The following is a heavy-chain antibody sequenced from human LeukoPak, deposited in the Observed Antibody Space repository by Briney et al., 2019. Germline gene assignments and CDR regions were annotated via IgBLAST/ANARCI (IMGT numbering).Heavy chain of an antibody. D-gene: IGHD1-26*01. Sequence: PGGSLRLSCAASGFTFTTAWMSWVRQAPGKGLEWVGRIKSKTDGGTTDYAAPVKGRFTISRDDSKNTLYLQMNSLKTEDTAVYYCTTDGVGVEGATYDNWGQGTLVSVSS. CDR2: IKSKTDGGTT. CDR1: GFTFTTAW. CDR3: TTDGVGVEGATYDN. J-gene: IGHJ4*02. V-gene: IGHV3-15*01.